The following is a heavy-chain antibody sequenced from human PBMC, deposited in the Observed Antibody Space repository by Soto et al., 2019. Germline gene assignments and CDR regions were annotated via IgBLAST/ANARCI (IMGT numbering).Heavy chain of an antibody. CDR1: GGTFSSYP. CDR3: AREIGYSYGPFDY. J-gene: IGHJ4*02. CDR2: IIPIFDIA. V-gene: IGHV1-69*13. D-gene: IGHD5-18*01. Sequence: SVKVSCKASGGTFSSYPISWVRQAPGQGLEWMGGIIPIFDIANYAQKFQGRVTITADESTSTAYMELRSLRADDTAVYYCAREIGYSYGPFDYWGQGTLVTVSS.